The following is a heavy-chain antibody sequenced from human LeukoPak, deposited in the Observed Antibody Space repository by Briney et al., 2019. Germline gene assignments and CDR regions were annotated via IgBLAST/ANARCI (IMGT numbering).Heavy chain of an antibody. D-gene: IGHD6-13*01. Sequence: SETLSLTCTVSGGSISSYYWSWIRQPAGKGLEWIGRIYTSGSTNYNPSLKSRVTISVDTSKNQFSLKLSSVTAADTAVYYCAIQPYSSSWYVLDYWGQGTLVTVSS. CDR1: GGSISSYY. CDR3: AIQPYSSSWYVLDY. CDR2: IYTSGST. J-gene: IGHJ4*02. V-gene: IGHV4-4*07.